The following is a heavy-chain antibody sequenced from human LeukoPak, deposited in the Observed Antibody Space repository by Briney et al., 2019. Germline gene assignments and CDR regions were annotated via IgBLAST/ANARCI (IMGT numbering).Heavy chain of an antibody. Sequence: PSETLSLTCTVSGYSISSGYYWGWIRQPPGKGLEWIGGIYHSGSTYYNPSLKSRVTISVDTSKNQFSLKLSSVTAADTAVYYCARVRTSCYDYWGQGTLVTVSS. CDR2: IYHSGST. CDR1: GYSISSGYY. D-gene: IGHD2-2*01. J-gene: IGHJ4*02. V-gene: IGHV4-38-2*02. CDR3: ARVRTSCYDY.